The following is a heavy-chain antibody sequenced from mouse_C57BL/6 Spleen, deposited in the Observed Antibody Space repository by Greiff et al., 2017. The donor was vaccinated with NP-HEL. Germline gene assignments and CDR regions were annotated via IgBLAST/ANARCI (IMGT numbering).Heavy chain of an antibody. J-gene: IGHJ4*01. D-gene: IGHD3-3*01. CDR3: VGDVNYAMDY. CDR1: GYTFTSYW. Sequence: QVQLQQPGAELVRPGSSVKLSCKASGYTFTSYWMHWVKQRPIQGLEWIGNIDPSDSETHYNQKFKDKATLTVDKSSSTAYMQLSSLTSEDSAVYYCVGDVNYAMDYWGQGTSVTVSS. CDR2: IDPSDSET. V-gene: IGHV1-52*01.